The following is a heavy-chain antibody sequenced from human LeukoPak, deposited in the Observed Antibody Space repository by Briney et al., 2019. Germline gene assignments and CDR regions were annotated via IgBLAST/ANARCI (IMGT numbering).Heavy chain of an antibody. CDR3: ARGGYGSGTYRANWFDP. D-gene: IGHD3-10*01. CDR2: ISYDGSDK. J-gene: IGHJ5*02. Sequence: GGSLRLSCAASDFTFSNYGMHWVRQAPSKGPEWVALISYDGSDKYYADAVKGRFTVSRDNSKNTLFLQMNSLRTEDTAVYYWARGGYGSGTYRANWFDPWGQGTLVTVSS. V-gene: IGHV3-30*06. CDR1: DFTFSNYG.